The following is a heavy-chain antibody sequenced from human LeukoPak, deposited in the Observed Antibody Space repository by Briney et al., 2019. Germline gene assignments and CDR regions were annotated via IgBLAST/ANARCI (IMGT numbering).Heavy chain of an antibody. CDR1: GLTFTDYW. Sequence: GGSLRLSCAVSGLTFTDYWMSWVHQAPGKGLEWVANIKQDGSEKNYVDSVKGRFSISRDNAKNSLYLQMNSLRGDVTAVYYCARGEYYFDGGYWGQGTLVTVSS. D-gene: IGHD3-22*01. J-gene: IGHJ4*02. CDR3: ARGEYYFDGGY. CDR2: IKQDGSEK. V-gene: IGHV3-7*03.